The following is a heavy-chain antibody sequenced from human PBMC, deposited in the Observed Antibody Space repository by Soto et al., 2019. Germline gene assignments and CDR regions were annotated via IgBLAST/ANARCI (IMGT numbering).Heavy chain of an antibody. D-gene: IGHD3-22*01. CDR1: GGSISSPY. J-gene: IGHJ6*02. V-gene: IGHV4-59*11. CDR2: IYYTGST. Sequence: PSQTLSLTCTVSGGSISSPYWSWIRQPPGKGLEWIGHIYYTGSTNYNPSLKSRVTMSVDTSKNQFSLNLTSVTAADTAVYYCNTHYDSSSYVPTGVWGQGTTVTVSS. CDR3: NTHYDSSSYVPTGV.